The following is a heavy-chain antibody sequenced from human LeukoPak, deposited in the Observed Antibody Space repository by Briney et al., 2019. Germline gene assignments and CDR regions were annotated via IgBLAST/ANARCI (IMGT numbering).Heavy chain of an antibody. CDR3: ARSGSYSLYSQH. CDR2: MNLNSGNT. V-gene: IGHV1-8*01. CDR1: GYTFTSYD. D-gene: IGHD1-26*01. J-gene: IGHJ1*01. Sequence: ASVKVSCKASGYTFTSYDISWVRQATGQGLEWMGWMNLNSGNTGYAQKFQGRVTMTRNTSISTAYMELSSLRSEDTAVYYCARSGSYSLYSQHWDQGTLVTVSS.